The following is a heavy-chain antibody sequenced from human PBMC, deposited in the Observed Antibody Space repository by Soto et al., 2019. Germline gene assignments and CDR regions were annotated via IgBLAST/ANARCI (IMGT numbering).Heavy chain of an antibody. V-gene: IGHV3-21*01. CDR1: GFTFSSYS. J-gene: IGHJ5*02. CDR3: ARVLRGPYDFWSDRYEIPQSRLYWFDP. D-gene: IGHD3-3*01. CDR2: ISSSSSYI. Sequence: PGGSLRLSCAASGFTFSSYSMNWVRQAPGKGLEWVSSISSSSSYIYYADSVKGRFTISRDNAKNSLYLQMNSLRAEDTAVYYYARVLRGPYDFWSDRYEIPQSRLYWFDPWGQGTLVTVSS.